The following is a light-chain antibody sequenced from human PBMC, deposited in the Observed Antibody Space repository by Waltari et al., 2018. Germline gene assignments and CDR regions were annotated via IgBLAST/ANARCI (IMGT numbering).Light chain of an antibody. CDR1: RSDGGGYYY. CDR3: SSYAGSNNLV. J-gene: IGLJ2*01. V-gene: IGLV2-8*01. CDR2: EVS. Sequence: QSPLTQPPSASGSPGQSVTISCTGTRSDGGGYYYVSWYQQHPGKAPILMISEVSKRPSGVPDRFSGSKSGNTASLTVSGLQAEDEADYYCSSYAGSNNLVFGGGTKLTVL.